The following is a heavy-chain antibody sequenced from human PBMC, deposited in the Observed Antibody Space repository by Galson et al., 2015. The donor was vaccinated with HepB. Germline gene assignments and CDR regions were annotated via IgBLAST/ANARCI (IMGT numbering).Heavy chain of an antibody. CDR3: ARVGTRYYGSGSYEYFQH. J-gene: IGHJ1*01. Sequence: SLTCTVSGGSISSYYWSWIRQPAGKGLEWIGRIYTSGSTNYNPSLKSRVTMSVDTSKNQFSLKLSSVTAADTAVYYCARVGTRYYGSGSYEYFQHWGQGTLVTVSS. CDR1: GGSISSYY. V-gene: IGHV4-4*07. D-gene: IGHD3-10*01. CDR2: IYTSGST.